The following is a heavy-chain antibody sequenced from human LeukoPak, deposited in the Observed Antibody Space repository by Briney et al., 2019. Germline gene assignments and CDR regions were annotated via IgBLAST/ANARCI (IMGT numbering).Heavy chain of an antibody. V-gene: IGHV3-66*02. CDR3: ARGGYSSSWDFGY. Sequence: GGSLRLSCAASGFTVSSNYMSWVRQAPGKGLEWVSVIYSGGSTYYADSVKGRFTISRDNSKNTLYLQMNSLRAEDTAVYYCARGGYSSSWDFGYWGQGALVTVSS. CDR1: GFTVSSNY. CDR2: IYSGGST. J-gene: IGHJ4*02. D-gene: IGHD6-13*01.